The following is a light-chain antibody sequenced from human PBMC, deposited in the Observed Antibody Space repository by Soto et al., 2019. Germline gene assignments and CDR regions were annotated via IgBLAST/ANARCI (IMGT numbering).Light chain of an antibody. CDR3: GEWDSSLSGVL. Sequence: QSVLTQPPSVSAAPGQQVTISCSGETSNIGNNYVSCYQQLPGTAPKLLIYDTNNRPSGSPARLSGSKSGTSATLRITGLQTGDDAAYYCGEWDSSLSGVLFGGGTKLTVL. CDR1: TSNIGNNY. CDR2: DTN. V-gene: IGLV1-51*01. J-gene: IGLJ2*01.